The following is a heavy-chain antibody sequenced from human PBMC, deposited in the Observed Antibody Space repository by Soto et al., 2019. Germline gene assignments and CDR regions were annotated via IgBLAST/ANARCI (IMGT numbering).Heavy chain of an antibody. CDR1: GFTFSDAW. V-gene: IGHV3-15*01. CDR3: TQDLWRIAVVGGSPGYFKP. J-gene: IGHJ5*02. Sequence: PGGSLRLSCAASGFTFSDAWMSCVRKAPGKGLDWVGRIKNKSDGGTTEYAAPVRGRFTISRDDSKNTLYLQMNSLKTEDTAVYYSTQDLWRIAVVGGSPGYFKPWGQGT. CDR2: IKNKSDGGTT. D-gene: IGHD2-21*01.